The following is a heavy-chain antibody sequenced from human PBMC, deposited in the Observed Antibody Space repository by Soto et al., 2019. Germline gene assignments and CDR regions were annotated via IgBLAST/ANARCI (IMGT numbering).Heavy chain of an antibody. CDR1: GGSFSGYY. CDR3: ARSQRRSGGSCLTV. CDR2: INHSGST. J-gene: IGHJ4*02. D-gene: IGHD2-15*01. V-gene: IGHV4-34*01. Sequence: SETLSLTCAVYGGSFSGYYWSWIRQPPGKGLEWIGEINHSGSTNYNPSLKSRVTISVDTSKNQFSLKLSSVTAADTAVYYCARSQRRSGGSCLTVWGQGTLVTVS.